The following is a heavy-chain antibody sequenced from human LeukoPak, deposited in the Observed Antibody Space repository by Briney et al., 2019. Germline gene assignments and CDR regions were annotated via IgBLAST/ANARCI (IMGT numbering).Heavy chain of an antibody. D-gene: IGHD2-2*01. Sequence: SETLSLTCTVSGGSISSYYWSWIRQPPGKGLEWIGYIYYSGSTNYNPSLKSRVTISVDTSKNQFSLKLSSVTAADTAVYYCARGLAMLDAFDIWGQGTMVTVSS. CDR3: ARGLAMLDAFDI. CDR1: GGSISSYY. V-gene: IGHV4-59*08. CDR2: IYYSGST. J-gene: IGHJ3*02.